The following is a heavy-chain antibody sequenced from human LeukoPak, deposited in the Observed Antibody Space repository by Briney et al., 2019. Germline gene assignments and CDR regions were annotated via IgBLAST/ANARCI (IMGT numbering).Heavy chain of an antibody. D-gene: IGHD1-1*01. CDR1: GGSLSSYY. CDR2: IYYSGTT. Sequence: KPSETLSLTCTVSGGSLSSYYWSWIRQPPGKGLDCIGYIYYSGTTNYNPSLKSRVTISLDTSKNQFSLKLTSVTAADTAVYYCAGVSWFPGTSYYYMDVWGKGTTVTVSS. CDR3: AGVSWFPGTSYYYMDV. V-gene: IGHV4-59*01. J-gene: IGHJ6*03.